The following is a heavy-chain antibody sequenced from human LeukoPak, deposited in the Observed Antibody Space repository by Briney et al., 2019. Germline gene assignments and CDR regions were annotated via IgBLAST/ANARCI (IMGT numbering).Heavy chain of an antibody. J-gene: IGHJ4*02. D-gene: IGHD6-19*01. CDR2: IRFDGSYK. CDR1: GLTLRSYG. CDR3: AKDYRSGWYYFDY. V-gene: IGHV3-30*02. Sequence: GGSLRLSCAASGLTLRSYGMQWVRQAPGKGLEWVAFIRFDGSYKYYADSVKGRFTISRDNSKNTLYLEMNSLRVEDTAVYYCAKDYRSGWYYFDYWGQGTPVTVSS.